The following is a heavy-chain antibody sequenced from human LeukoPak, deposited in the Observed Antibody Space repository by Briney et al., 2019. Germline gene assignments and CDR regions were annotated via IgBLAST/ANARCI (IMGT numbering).Heavy chain of an antibody. D-gene: IGHD4-23*01. CDR1: GGTFSSYA. Sequence: ASVKVSCKASGGTFSSYAISWVRQAHGQGLEWMGRIIPIFGIANYAQKFQGRVTITADKSTSTAYMELSSLRSEDTAVYYCARDDYGGNEGFDYWGQGTLVTVSS. V-gene: IGHV1-69*04. J-gene: IGHJ4*02. CDR2: IIPIFGIA. CDR3: ARDDYGGNEGFDY.